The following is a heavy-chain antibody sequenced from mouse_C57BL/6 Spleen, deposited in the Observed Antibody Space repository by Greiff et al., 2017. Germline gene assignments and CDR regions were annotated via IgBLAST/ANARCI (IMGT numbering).Heavy chain of an antibody. CDR1: GYAFSSYW. CDR2: IYPGDGDS. CDR3: ARRDYGSSDWYFDV. V-gene: IGHV1-80*01. Sequence: QVQLQQSGAELVKPGASVKISCKASGYAFSSYWMNWVKQRPGKGLEWIGQIYPGDGDSNYNGKFKGKATLTAAKSSSPAYMQHSSLTSEDSAVNFCARRDYGSSDWYFDVWGTGTTVTVSS. J-gene: IGHJ1*03. D-gene: IGHD1-1*01.